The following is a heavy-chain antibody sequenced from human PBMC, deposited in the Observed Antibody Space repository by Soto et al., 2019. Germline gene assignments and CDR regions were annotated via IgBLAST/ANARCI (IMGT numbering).Heavy chain of an antibody. J-gene: IGHJ6*02. V-gene: IGHV4-4*02. CDR1: GGTISSSNW. Sequence: QVQLQESGPGLVKPSGTLSLTCAVSGGTISSSNWWSWVRQPPGKGLEWIGEIYHSGSTNYNPSLKSRVTISVDKSKNQFSLKLSSVTAADTAVYYCARDPRIPSYYYYYYGMDVWGQGTTVTVSS. CDR2: IYHSGST. CDR3: ARDPRIPSYYYYYYGMDV.